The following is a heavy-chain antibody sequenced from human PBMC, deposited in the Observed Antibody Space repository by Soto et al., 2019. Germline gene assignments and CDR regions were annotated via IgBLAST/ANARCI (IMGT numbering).Heavy chain of an antibody. CDR3: ARGRGFEIIVVVPAATYYFDY. V-gene: IGHV4-39*01. J-gene: IGHJ4*02. CDR1: GVSLSSSSYY. CDR2: INYSGST. Sequence: SETLCLTCPVSGVSLSSSSYYLGWIRKPPGKGLEWIGSINYSGSTYYNPSLKSRVTISVDTSKNQFSLKLSSVTAADTAVYYCARGRGFEIIVVVPAATYYFDYWGQGTLVTVSS. D-gene: IGHD2-2*01.